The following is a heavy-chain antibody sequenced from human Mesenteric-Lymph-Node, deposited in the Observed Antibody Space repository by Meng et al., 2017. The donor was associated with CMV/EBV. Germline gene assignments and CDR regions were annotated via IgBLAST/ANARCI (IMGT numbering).Heavy chain of an antibody. CDR3: ARGPGGYFDL. CDR1: GFTFSTYP. J-gene: IGHJ2*01. V-gene: IGHV3-30*04. D-gene: IGHD1-26*01. CDR2: ISYDGSNI. Sequence: LSCAASGFTFSTYPMHWVRQARGKGLKWVAIISYDGSNIQYADSVKGRFTISRDNSKNTLYLEMNSLRAEDTAVYYCARGPGGYFDLWGRDTLVTVSS.